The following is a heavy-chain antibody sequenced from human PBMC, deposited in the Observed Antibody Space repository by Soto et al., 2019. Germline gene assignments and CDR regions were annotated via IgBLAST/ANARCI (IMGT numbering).Heavy chain of an antibody. CDR3: ARGARYDFWSGYYYYYGMDV. J-gene: IGHJ6*02. CDR1: GGTFSSYA. CDR2: IIPIFGTA. Sequence: SVKVSCKASGGTFSSYAISWVRQAPGQGLEWMGGIIPIFGTANYAQKFQGRVTITADKSTSTAYMELSSLRSEDTAVYYCARGARYDFWSGYYYYYGMDVWGQGSTVTVSS. D-gene: IGHD3-3*01. V-gene: IGHV1-69*06.